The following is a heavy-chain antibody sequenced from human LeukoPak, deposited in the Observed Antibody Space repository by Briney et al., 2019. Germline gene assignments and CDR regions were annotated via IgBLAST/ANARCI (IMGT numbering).Heavy chain of an antibody. V-gene: IGHV1-58*01. J-gene: IGHJ4*02. CDR1: GFTFTSSA. CDR3: AAAEYSGLHVNDY. D-gene: IGHD5-12*01. Sequence: GASVKVSCKASGFTFTSSAVQWVRQARGQRLEWIGWIVVGSGNTNYAQKFQERVTITRDMSTSTAYTELSSLRSEDTAVYYCAAAEYSGLHVNDYWGQGTLVTVSS. CDR2: IVVGSGNT.